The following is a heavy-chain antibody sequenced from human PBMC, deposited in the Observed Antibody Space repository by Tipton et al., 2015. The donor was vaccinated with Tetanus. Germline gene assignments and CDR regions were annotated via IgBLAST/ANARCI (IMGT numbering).Heavy chain of an antibody. CDR3: AKDLEDQYYYGMDV. CDR1: KFSFSRHS. V-gene: IGHV3-21*01. D-gene: IGHD1-1*01. CDR2: ISASGRYK. J-gene: IGHJ6*02. Sequence: SLRLSCAASKFSFSRHSMNWVRQPPGKGLEWVSSISASGRYKYYADSVKGRFTISRDNAKNSVYLQMNSLRVEDTALYYCAKDLEDQYYYGMDVWGRGTTVTVAS.